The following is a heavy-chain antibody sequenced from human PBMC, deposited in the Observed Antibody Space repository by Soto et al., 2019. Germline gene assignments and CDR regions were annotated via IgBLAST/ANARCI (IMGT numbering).Heavy chain of an antibody. D-gene: IGHD2-21*01. CDR2: IYYSGTT. J-gene: IGHJ4*02. Sequence: SETLSLTCTVSGGSIKMGGYYWGWIRQPPGKGLEWLATIYYSGTTYYNPSLKSRLTISVDTSKNHFSLELSSVTAADTAFYYCARLAYRDYSTWGQGTLVTVSS. CDR1: GGSIKMGGYY. CDR3: ARLAYRDYST. V-gene: IGHV4-39*02.